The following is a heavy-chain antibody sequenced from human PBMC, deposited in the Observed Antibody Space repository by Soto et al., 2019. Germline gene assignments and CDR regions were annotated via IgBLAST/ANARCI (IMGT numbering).Heavy chain of an antibody. V-gene: IGHV1-3*01. CDR3: ARVSRGFYAARGV. J-gene: IGHJ6*02. CDR2: IDAATGDT. D-gene: IGHD3-10*01. CDR1: GYTLTTHA. Sequence: QVQLVESGAEVKKPGASVKVSCKAFGYTLTTHAMNWVRQAPGQGLEWMGWIDAATGDTRYSQKFQGRVTITRDTSASTAYMEVSGLTPEDTAVYYCARVSRGFYAARGVWGQGTAVTVSS.